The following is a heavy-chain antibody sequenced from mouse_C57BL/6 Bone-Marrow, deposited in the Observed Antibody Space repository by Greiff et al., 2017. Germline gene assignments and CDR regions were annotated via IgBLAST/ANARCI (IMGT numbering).Heavy chain of an antibody. CDR2: IHPNSGST. CDR1: GYTFTSYW. CDR3: ARFGDYVPFAY. J-gene: IGHJ3*01. D-gene: IGHD2-4*01. V-gene: IGHV1-64*01. Sequence: QVQLQQPGAELVKPGASVKLSCKASGYTFTSYWMHWVKQRPGQGLEWIGMIHPNSGSTNYNEKFESKATLTVDKSSSTAYMQLSSLTSEDSAVYYCARFGDYVPFAYWGQGTLVTVSA.